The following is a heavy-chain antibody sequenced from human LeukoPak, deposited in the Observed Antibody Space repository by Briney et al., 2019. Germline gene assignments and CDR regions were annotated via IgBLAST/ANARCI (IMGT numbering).Heavy chain of an antibody. CDR2: MKEDGSQI. CDR3: ARDPEGGACDY. Sequence: PGGSLRLSCAASGFAFSRHWMRWVRQAPGKGLEWVANMKEDGSQIYYVDSVKGRFSISRDNANNLVYLQMNSLRVEDTAVYYCARDPEGGACDYWGQGTLVTVSS. V-gene: IGHV3-7*01. D-gene: IGHD1-26*01. CDR1: GFAFSRHW. J-gene: IGHJ4*02.